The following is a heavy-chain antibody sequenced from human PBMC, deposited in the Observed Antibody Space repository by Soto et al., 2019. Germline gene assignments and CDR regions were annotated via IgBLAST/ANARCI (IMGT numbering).Heavy chain of an antibody. Sequence: EVHLVESGGGLVKPGGSLRLSCAASGFTFISYTMNWVRQAPGKGLAWVSSISSSSSFMYYADSVKGRFTISRDNAKNSLYLQMNSLRAEDTAVYYGAGGRSGTTSNYWGQGTLVTVSS. V-gene: IGHV3-21*01. D-gene: IGHD1-1*01. CDR2: ISSSSSFM. CDR1: GFTFISYT. J-gene: IGHJ4*02. CDR3: AGGRSGTTSNY.